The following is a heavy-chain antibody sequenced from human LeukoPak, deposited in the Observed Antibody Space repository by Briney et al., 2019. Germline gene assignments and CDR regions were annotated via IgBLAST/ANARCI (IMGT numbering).Heavy chain of an antibody. Sequence: SQTLSLTCTVSGGSISSGGYYWSWIRQHPGKGLEWIGYIYDSGSTYYNPSLKSRVTISVDTSKTPLSLKLSSVTAADTAVHYCARADRAPYPTGNAFDIWGQGTMVTVSS. D-gene: IGHD3-10*01. CDR3: ARADRAPYPTGNAFDI. CDR2: IYDSGST. J-gene: IGHJ3*02. CDR1: GGSISSGGYY. V-gene: IGHV4-31*03.